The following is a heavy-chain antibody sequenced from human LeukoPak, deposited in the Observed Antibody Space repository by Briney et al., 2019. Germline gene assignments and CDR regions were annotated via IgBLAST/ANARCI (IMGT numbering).Heavy chain of an antibody. J-gene: IGHJ4*02. CDR1: GGSFSGYY. V-gene: IGHV4-34*01. D-gene: IGHD3-16*02. CDR2: INHSGST. CDR3: ARGSSRGYRPLDY. Sequence: SETLSLTCAVYGGSFSGYYWSWIRQPPGKGLEWIGEINHSGSTNYNPSLKSRVTISVDTSKNQFSLKLSSVTAADTAVYYCARGSSRGYRPLDYRGQGTLVTVSS.